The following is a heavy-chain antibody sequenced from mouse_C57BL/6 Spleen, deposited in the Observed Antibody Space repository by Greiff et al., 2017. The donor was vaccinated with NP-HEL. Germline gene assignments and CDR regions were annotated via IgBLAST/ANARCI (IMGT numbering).Heavy chain of an antibody. CDR2: IDPSDSYT. Sequence: QVQLQQPGAELVMPGASVKLSCKASGYTFTSYWMHWVKQRPGQGLEWIGEIDPSDSYTNYNQKFKGKSTLTVDKSSSTAYMQRSSLTSEDSAVYYCARAGAYYSNYEGAWFAYWGQGTLVTVSA. V-gene: IGHV1-69*01. CDR1: GYTFTSYW. D-gene: IGHD2-5*01. CDR3: ARAGAYYSNYEGAWFAY. J-gene: IGHJ3*01.